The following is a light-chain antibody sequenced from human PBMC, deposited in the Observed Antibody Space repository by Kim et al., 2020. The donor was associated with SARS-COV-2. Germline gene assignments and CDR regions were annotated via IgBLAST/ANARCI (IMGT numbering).Light chain of an antibody. CDR2: YDN. V-gene: IGLV3-21*04. J-gene: IGLJ2*01. Sequence: SYELTQPPSVSVAPGETATIPCGKDNIGSKSVHWYQQKPGQAPMLDISYDNDRPSGIPERFSGSNSGNTATLTIGRVKAGDEADYYCQVWDSTSDVVFGGGTQLTVL. CDR1: NIGSKS. CDR3: QVWDSTSDVV.